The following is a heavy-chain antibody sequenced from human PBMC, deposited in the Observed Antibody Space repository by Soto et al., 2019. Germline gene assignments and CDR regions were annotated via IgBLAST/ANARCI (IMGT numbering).Heavy chain of an antibody. Sequence: SQTLSLTCTVSDGSISSYDWSWIRQPPGKGLEWIGYIYYSVSTNYNPSLKSRVIISVDTSKNQFSLELSSVTAADTAVYYCARWLQDRFDFWGHGTLVTV. CDR3: ARWLQDRFDF. J-gene: IGHJ4*01. CDR1: DGSISSYD. CDR2: IYYSVST. D-gene: IGHD5-12*01. V-gene: IGHV4-59*01.